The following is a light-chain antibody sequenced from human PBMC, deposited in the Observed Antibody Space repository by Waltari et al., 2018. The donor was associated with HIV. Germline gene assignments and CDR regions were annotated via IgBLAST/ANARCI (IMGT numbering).Light chain of an antibody. Sequence: QSLLTQSPSASGTPGQRVNISCFGTSSNIGSRSVNWYQHFPGTPPRLVIFRNTERPSVVPDRFSGSKSGTSASLAISGLHSQDEADYYCSVWDVTLNGLVFGGGTRLTVL. CDR2: RNT. CDR3: SVWDVTLNGLV. CDR1: SSNIGSRS. V-gene: IGLV1-44*01. J-gene: IGLJ2*01.